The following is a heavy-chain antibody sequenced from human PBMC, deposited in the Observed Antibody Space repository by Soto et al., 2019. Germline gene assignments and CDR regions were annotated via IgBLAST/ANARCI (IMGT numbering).Heavy chain of an antibody. Sequence: SETLSLTCAVSGGSISSGGYSWSWIRQPPGKGLEWIGYIYHSGSTYYNPSLKSRVTMSVDTSKNQFSLKLSSVTAVDTAVYYCARKNGALDASDIWGQGTMVTVSS. D-gene: IGHD4-17*01. J-gene: IGHJ3*02. CDR2: IYHSGST. V-gene: IGHV4-30-2*01. CDR3: ARKNGALDASDI. CDR1: GGSISSGGYS.